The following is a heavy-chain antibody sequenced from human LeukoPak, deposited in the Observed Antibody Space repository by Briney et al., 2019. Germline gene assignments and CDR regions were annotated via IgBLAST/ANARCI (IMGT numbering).Heavy chain of an antibody. Sequence: RPGGSLRLSCAASGFTFSSYSMNWVRQAPGKGLEWVSSISSSSSYIYYADSVKGRFTISRDNAKNSLYLQMNSLRAEDTAVYYCARRLYSSGSCVDYWGQGTLVTVSS. CDR3: ARRLYSSGSCVDY. CDR1: GFTFSSYS. J-gene: IGHJ4*02. D-gene: IGHD6-19*01. CDR2: ISSSSSYI. V-gene: IGHV3-21*01.